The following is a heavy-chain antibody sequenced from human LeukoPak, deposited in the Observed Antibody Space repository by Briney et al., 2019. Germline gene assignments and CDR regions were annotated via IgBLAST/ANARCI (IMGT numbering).Heavy chain of an antibody. CDR2: ISGGGSTT. CDR3: AREIDRTMIGPGI. Sequence: GGSLRLSCAASGFIFSSYAMNWVRQAPGKGLEWVAVISGGGSTTIYADSVKGRFTISRGNSKNTLYLQMNSLRAEDTAVYYCAREIDRTMIGPGIWGQGTMVTVSS. J-gene: IGHJ3*02. CDR1: GFIFSSYA. D-gene: IGHD3-22*01. V-gene: IGHV3-23*01.